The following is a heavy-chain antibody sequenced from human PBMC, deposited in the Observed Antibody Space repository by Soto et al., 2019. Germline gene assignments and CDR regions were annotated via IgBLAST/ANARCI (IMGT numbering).Heavy chain of an antibody. J-gene: IGHJ4*02. CDR3: ALKVLTYYDN. CDR2: INPAGGTT. Sequence: QVQLVQSGAEVKKPGASVRISCRASGYSFTSTDVHWVRQAPGQGPEWMGIINPAGGTTYYAQKFQGRLTITSDTSTATVFMDLNDLTSEDTAVYFCALKVLTYYDNWVQGTLLTVSS. CDR1: GYSFTSTD. V-gene: IGHV1-46*03.